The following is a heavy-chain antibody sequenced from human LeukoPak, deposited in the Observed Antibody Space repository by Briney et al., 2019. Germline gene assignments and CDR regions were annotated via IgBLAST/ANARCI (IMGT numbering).Heavy chain of an antibody. V-gene: IGHV3-23*01. CDR3: AELFGDGSGWYEGYYFDY. CDR2: ISGSGGST. Sequence: GGSLRLSCAASGFTFSSYAMSWVRQAPGKGLEWVSAISGSGGSTYYADSVKGRFTISRDNSKNTLYLQMNSLRAEDTAVYYCAELFGDGSGWYEGYYFDYWGQGTLVTVSS. CDR1: GFTFSSYA. D-gene: IGHD6-19*01. J-gene: IGHJ4*02.